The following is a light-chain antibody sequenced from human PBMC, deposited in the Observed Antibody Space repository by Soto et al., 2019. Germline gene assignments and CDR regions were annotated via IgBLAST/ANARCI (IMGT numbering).Light chain of an antibody. V-gene: IGKV3-20*01. CDR3: QQYGNTPFT. J-gene: IGKJ3*01. CDR1: QSVSNSY. Sequence: VLTQSPGTLSLSPGERATLSCRASQSVSNSYLAWYQQKPGQAPRLLIYGASSRATGIPDRFSGSGSGTDFTLTISRLEPEDFAVYHCQQYGNTPFTFGPGTKVDI. CDR2: GAS.